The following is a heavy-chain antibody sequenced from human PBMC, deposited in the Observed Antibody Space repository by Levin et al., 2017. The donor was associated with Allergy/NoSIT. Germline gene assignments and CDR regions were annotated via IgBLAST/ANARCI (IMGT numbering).Heavy chain of an antibody. V-gene: IGHV4-34*01. J-gene: IGHJ4*02. CDR2: INHSGST. Sequence: SQTLSLTCAVYGGSFSGYYWSWIRQPPGKGLEWIGEINHSGSTNYNPSLKSRVTISVDTSKNQFSLKLSSVTAADTAVYYCARGPRSSRLSEYWGQGTLVTVSS. D-gene: IGHD6-13*01. CDR3: ARGPRSSRLSEY. CDR1: GGSFSGYY.